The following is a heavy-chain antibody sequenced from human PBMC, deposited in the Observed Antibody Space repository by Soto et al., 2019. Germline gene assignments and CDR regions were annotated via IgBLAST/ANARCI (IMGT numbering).Heavy chain of an antibody. Sequence: EVQLLESGGGLVQPGGSLRLSCAASGFTFSSYAMSWVRQAPGKGLEWVSSITGSAGSTYYADSVKGRFTISRDNSKNTLYLQMNSPRAEDTALYYCAKDRNRCLRFDLGYWGQGTLVTVSS. CDR2: ITGSAGST. CDR3: AKDRNRCLRFDLGY. D-gene: IGHD5-12*01. CDR1: GFTFSSYA. J-gene: IGHJ4*02. V-gene: IGHV3-23*01.